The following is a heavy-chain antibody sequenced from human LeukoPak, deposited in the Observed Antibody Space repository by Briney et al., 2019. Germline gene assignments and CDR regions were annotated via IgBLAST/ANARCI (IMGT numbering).Heavy chain of an antibody. D-gene: IGHD3-10*01. Sequence: ASVKVSCKASGYTFTNYGISWVRQAPGQGLEWMGWISGYNGHTKYAQKIQGRVTMTTDTSTSTAYMELRSLRSDDTAVYYCARVGLLWFGELNDIDYWGQGTLVTVSS. CDR1: GYTFTNYG. V-gene: IGHV1-18*01. CDR2: ISGYNGHT. CDR3: ARVGLLWFGELNDIDY. J-gene: IGHJ4*02.